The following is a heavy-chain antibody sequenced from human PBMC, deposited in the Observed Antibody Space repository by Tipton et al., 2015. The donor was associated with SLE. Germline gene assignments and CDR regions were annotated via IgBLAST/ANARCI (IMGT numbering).Heavy chain of an antibody. CDR1: GGSISSTNYY. CDR2: ISHSGST. V-gene: IGHV4-39*07. D-gene: IGHD3-22*01. J-gene: IGHJ6*03. CDR3: AREGYDSFYYYYYMDV. Sequence: TLSLTCTVSGGSISSTNYYWGWIRQVPGEGLEWIGSISHSGSTYYNSSLKSRVTISVDTSKNQFSLELSSVTAADTAVYYCAREGYDSFYYYYYMDVWGKGTTVTVSS.